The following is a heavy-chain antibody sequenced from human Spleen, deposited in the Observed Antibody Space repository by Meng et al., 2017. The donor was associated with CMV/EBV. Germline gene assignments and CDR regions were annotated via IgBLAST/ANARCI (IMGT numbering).Heavy chain of an antibody. CDR1: GYAFTANF. CDR3: ARDRSHSGGYDFYYYGMDV. J-gene: IGHJ6*02. CDR2: INPNSGGT. D-gene: IGHD1-26*01. V-gene: IGHV1-2*02. Sequence: ASVKVSCKASGYAFTANFIHWVRQAPGQGLEWMGWINPNSGGTNYAQKFQGRVTMTRDTSTSTAYMELRRLRSDDTAKYYCARDRSHSGGYDFYYYGMDVWGQGTTVTVSS.